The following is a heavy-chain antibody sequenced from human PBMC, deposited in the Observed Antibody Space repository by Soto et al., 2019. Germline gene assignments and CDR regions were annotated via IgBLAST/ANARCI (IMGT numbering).Heavy chain of an antibody. CDR2: IFYSGST. CDR1: GGSVSSGSYY. J-gene: IGHJ4*02. D-gene: IGHD3-3*01. Sequence: SETLSLTCTVSGGSVSSGSYYWNWIRQPPGKGLEWIGYIFYSGSTNYNPSLKSRVTISVDTSKNQFSLKLSSVTAADTAVYYCARGMSGDLTWALYWGQGTLVTVSS. CDR3: ARGMSGDLTWALY. V-gene: IGHV4-61*01.